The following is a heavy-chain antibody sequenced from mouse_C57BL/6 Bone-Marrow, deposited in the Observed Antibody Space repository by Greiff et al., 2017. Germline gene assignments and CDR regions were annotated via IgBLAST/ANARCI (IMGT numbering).Heavy chain of an antibody. J-gene: IGHJ1*03. CDR2: IDPNSGGT. CDR1: GYTFTSSW. D-gene: IGHD2-1*01. Sequence: QVQLQQPGAELVKPGASVKLSCKASGYTFTSSWMHWVKQRPGRGLEWIGRIDPNSGGTKSNEKFKSKATLTVDKPSSTAYMQLSSMTSEDSAVEYCARSPRNYVGYLDVWGTGTTVTVSS. CDR3: ARSPRNYVGYLDV. V-gene: IGHV1-72*01.